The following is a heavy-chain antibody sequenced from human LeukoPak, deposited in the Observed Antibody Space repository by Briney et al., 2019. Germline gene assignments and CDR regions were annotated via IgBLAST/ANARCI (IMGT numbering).Heavy chain of an antibody. J-gene: IGHJ4*02. CDR3: AREVDGSSCNDY. V-gene: IGHV3-7*01. Sequence: GGPLRLSCAASGFTFSSYWMSWVRQGPGKGLEWVANIKQDGSEKYYLDSVKGRFTISRDNAKNSLYLQMNSLRAEDTAVYYCAREVDGSSCNDYWGQGTLVTVSS. CDR1: GFTFSSYW. CDR2: IKQDGSEK. D-gene: IGHD6-13*01.